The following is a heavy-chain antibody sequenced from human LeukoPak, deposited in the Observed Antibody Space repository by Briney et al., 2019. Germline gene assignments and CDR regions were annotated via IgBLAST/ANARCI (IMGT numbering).Heavy chain of an antibody. CDR3: AREKEGYCSRTSCYLDYYYYYMDV. Sequence: GGSLRLSCAASGFTFSRYWMTWVRQAPGKGLEWVANIKQDGSEKYYVDSVKGRFTISRDNAKNSLYLKMNSLRAEDTAVYYCAREKEGYCSRTSCYLDYYYYYMDVWGKGTTVTISS. J-gene: IGHJ6*03. CDR1: GFTFSRYW. D-gene: IGHD2-2*01. V-gene: IGHV3-7*01. CDR2: IKQDGSEK.